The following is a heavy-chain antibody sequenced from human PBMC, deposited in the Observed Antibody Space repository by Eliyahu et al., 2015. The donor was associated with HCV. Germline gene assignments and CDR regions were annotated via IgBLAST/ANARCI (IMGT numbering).Heavy chain of an antibody. CDR3: ARHGGGRYSDYPADY. Sequence: EVQLVQSGAEVXRPGESLKITCQGSGYSFTTXWIGWVRQVPGKGLXWXGIIYPXYSETRYNPSFQGQVTISADKSSGTAYLQWSSLKASDSAIYYCARHGGGRYSDYPADYWGQGTQVTVSS. CDR1: GYSFTTXW. J-gene: IGHJ4*02. CDR2: IYPXYSET. D-gene: IGHD5-12*01. V-gene: IGHV5-51*01.